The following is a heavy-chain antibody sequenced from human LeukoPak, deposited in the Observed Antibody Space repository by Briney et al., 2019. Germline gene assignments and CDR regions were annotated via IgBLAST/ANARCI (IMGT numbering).Heavy chain of an antibody. CDR2: ISWNSGSI. CDR3: ARGYYYDSSGHFQH. CDR1: GFTFDDYA. Sequence: GGSLRLSCAASGFTFDDYAMHWVRQAPGKGLEWVSGISWNSGSIGYADSVKGRFTISRDNAKNSLYLQMNSLRAEDTAVYYCARGYYYDSSGHFQHWGQGTLVTVSS. J-gene: IGHJ1*01. D-gene: IGHD3-22*01. V-gene: IGHV3-9*01.